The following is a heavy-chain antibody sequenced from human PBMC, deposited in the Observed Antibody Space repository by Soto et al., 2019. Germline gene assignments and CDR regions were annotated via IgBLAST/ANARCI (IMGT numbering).Heavy chain of an antibody. V-gene: IGHV3-30*18. Sequence: QVQLVESGGGVVQPGRSLRLSCAASGFTFSSYGMHWVRQAPGKGLEWVAVISYDGSNKYYADSVKGRFTISRDNSKNTLSLQMNSLRAEDTAVYYCAKDPQYYYYMDVWGKGTTVTVSS. CDR2: ISYDGSNK. CDR3: AKDPQYYYYMDV. J-gene: IGHJ6*03. CDR1: GFTFSSYG.